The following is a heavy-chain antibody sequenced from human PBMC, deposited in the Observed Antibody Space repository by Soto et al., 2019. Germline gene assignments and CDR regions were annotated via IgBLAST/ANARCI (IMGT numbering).Heavy chain of an antibody. CDR3: AKDVRPDGSWDFDY. CDR2: IYGDSSGT. D-gene: IGHD5-12*01. CDR1: GFTFGTFA. V-gene: IGHV3-23*03. Sequence: EVQLLESGGGLVQPGGSLRLSCAASGFTFGTFAMNWVRQPPGKGLEWVSGIYGDSSGTFYADSVKGRFTISRDNYKNTLYLQMNSLRAEETAVYYCAKDVRPDGSWDFDYWGQGTLVTVSS. J-gene: IGHJ4*02.